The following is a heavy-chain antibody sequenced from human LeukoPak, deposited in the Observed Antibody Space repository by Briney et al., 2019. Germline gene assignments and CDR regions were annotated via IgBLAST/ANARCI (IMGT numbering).Heavy chain of an antibody. CDR2: IRYDGSNK. CDR1: GFTFSSYG. V-gene: IGHV3-30*02. Sequence: GGSLRLSCAASGFTFSSYGIHWVRQAPGKGLEWVAFIRYDGSNKYYADSVKGRFTISRDNSKNTLYLQMNSLRAEDTAVYYCATYRQVLLPFESWGQGTLVTVSS. CDR3: ATYRQVLLPFES. D-gene: IGHD2-8*02. J-gene: IGHJ4*02.